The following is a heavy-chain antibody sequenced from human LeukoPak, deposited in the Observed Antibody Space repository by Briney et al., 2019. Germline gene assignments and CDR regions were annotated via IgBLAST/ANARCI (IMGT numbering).Heavy chain of an antibody. CDR2: MNPNSGNT. D-gene: IGHD1-26*01. Sequence: ASVKVSCKASGYTFTSYDINWVRQATGQGLEWMGWMNPNSGNTGYAQKFQGRVTVTADESTSTAYMELSSLRSEDTAVYYCAREVVGATSAFDIWGQGTMVTVSS. CDR1: GYTFTSYD. CDR3: AREVVGATSAFDI. V-gene: IGHV1-8*01. J-gene: IGHJ3*02.